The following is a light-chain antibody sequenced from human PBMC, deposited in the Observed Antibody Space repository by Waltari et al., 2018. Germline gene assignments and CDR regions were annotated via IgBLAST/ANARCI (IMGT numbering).Light chain of an antibody. CDR1: QSLVHSDGNIY. J-gene: IGKJ1*01. V-gene: IGKV2-30*02. Sequence: DVVLTQSPLSLPVTLGQPASISCSSRQSLVHSDGNIYLNWFQQRPGQSPRRLIYKVSNRDSGVPDRFSGSGSGTDFTLKISRVEAEDVGVYYCMQGTHWPPWTFGQGTKVEIK. CDR3: MQGTHWPPWT. CDR2: KVS.